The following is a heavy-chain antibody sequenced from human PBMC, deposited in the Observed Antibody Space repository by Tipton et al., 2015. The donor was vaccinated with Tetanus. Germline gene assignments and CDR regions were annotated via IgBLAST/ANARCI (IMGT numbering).Heavy chain of an antibody. V-gene: IGHV3-33*01. CDR1: GFIFSSYG. Sequence: SGFIFSSYGIHWVRQAPGKGLEWVAVSRYDGTDKYYADSVKGRFTISRDNSKNTLYLQMNSLRAEDTAVYYCAREADCSGGGCFSGDFDNWGQGTQVTVSS. CDR3: AREADCSGGGCFSGDFDN. D-gene: IGHD2-15*01. J-gene: IGHJ4*02. CDR2: SRYDGTDK.